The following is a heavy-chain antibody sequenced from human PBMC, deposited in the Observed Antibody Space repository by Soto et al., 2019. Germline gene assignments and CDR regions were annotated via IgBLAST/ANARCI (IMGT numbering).Heavy chain of an antibody. Sequence: SETLSLTCAVYGGAFSGYYWSWIRQPPGKGLEWIGEINHSGSTNYNPSLKSRVTISVDTSKNQFSLKLSSVTAADTAVYYGARAVRRTYYYYYYMDVWGKGTTVT. CDR1: GGAFSGYY. CDR2: INHSGST. V-gene: IGHV4-34*01. CDR3: ARAVRRTYYYYYYMDV. J-gene: IGHJ6*03.